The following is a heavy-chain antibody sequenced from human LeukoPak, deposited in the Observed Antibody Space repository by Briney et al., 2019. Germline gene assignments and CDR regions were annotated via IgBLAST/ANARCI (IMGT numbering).Heavy chain of an antibody. D-gene: IGHD3-10*01. J-gene: IGHJ4*02. CDR2: IYHSGST. CDR1: GYSISSGYY. CDR3: ARGHYVSGGFFDY. V-gene: IGHV4-38-2*02. Sequence: PSETLSLTCTVSGYSISSGYYWGWIRQPPGKGLEWIGSIYHSGSTYYKPSLKSRVTISIDTSKSQFSLNLSSVTAADTAVYYCARGHYVSGGFFDYWGQGTLVTVSS.